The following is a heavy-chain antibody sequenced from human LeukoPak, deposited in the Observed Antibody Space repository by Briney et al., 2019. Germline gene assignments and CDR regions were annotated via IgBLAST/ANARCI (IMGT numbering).Heavy chain of an antibody. CDR3: AKTNNDMGKNWFDP. Sequence: GGSLRLSCAASGFTFSKYAIHWVRQAPGKGLEWVAFIRYDGSSTSYPDSVKGRFTISRDNSKSMSYLQMNNLRPEDTAVYYCAKTNNDMGKNWFDPWGQGTLVIVSS. V-gene: IGHV3-30*02. J-gene: IGHJ5*02. D-gene: IGHD7-27*01. CDR2: IRYDGSST. CDR1: GFTFSKYA.